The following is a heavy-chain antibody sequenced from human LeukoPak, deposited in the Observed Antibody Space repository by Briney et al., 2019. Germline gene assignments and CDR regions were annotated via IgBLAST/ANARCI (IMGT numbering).Heavy chain of an antibody. J-gene: IGHJ4*02. Sequence: SETLSLTCTVSGGSISSSSYYWGWIRQPPGKGLEWIGSIYYSGSTNYNPSLKSRVTISVDTSKNQFSLKLSSVTAADTAVYYCARRGPYYDILTGRRYYFDYWGQGTLVTVSS. CDR3: ARRGPYYDILTGRRYYFDY. V-gene: IGHV4-39*07. D-gene: IGHD3-9*01. CDR1: GGSISSSSYY. CDR2: IYYSGST.